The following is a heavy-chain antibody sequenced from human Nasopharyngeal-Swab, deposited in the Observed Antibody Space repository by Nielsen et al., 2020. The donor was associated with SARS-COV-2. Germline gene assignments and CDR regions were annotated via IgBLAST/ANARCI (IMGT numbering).Heavy chain of an antibody. J-gene: IGHJ6*03. CDR3: ARGYYDSSGWVDYYYYYMDV. V-gene: IGHV4-59*01. D-gene: IGHD3-22*01. Sequence: SETLSLTCTVSGGSISSYYWSWIRQPPGKGLEWIGYIYYNGSTNYNPSLKSRVTISVDTSKNQFSLKLSSVTAADTAVYYCARGYYDSSGWVDYYYYYMDVWGKGTTVTVSS. CDR1: GGSISSYY. CDR2: IYYNGST.